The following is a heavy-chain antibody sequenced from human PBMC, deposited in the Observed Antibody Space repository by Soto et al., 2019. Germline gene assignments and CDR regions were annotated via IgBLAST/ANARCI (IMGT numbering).Heavy chain of an antibody. CDR3: ARQRLTYYDYIWGSYRRPTSYYFDY. Sequence: SETLSLTCTVSGGSISSSSYYWGWIRQPPGKGLEWIGSIYYSGSTYYNPSLKSRVTISVDTSKNQFSLKLSSVTAADTAVYYCARQRLTYYDYIWGSYRRPTSYYFDYWGQGTLVTVSS. V-gene: IGHV4-39*01. J-gene: IGHJ4*02. CDR1: GGSISSSSYY. CDR2: IYYSGST. D-gene: IGHD3-16*02.